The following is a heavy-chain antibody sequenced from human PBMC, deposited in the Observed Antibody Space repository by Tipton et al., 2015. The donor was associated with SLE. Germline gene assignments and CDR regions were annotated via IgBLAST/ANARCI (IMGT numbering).Heavy chain of an antibody. D-gene: IGHD6-13*01. CDR1: GGSINSHY. Sequence: TLSLTCTVSGGSINSHYWSWVRQPPGKGLEWLGYFYYNPKYNPSLESPLTISVDTSKNQFSLKLNSVTAADTAVYYCARAAGRDGYTSSWTPFEYWGQGTLVTVSS. J-gene: IGHJ4*02. V-gene: IGHV4-59*08. CDR3: ARAAGRDGYTSSWTPFEY. CDR2: FYYNP.